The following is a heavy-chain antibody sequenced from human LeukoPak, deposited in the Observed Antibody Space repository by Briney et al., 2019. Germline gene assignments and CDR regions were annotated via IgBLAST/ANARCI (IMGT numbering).Heavy chain of an antibody. CDR3: ARVGSVYGSGSYDY. J-gene: IGHJ4*02. CDR1: GFTFSSYD. Sequence: PGGSLRLSCAASGFTFSSYDMHWVRQATGKGLEWVSAIGTAGDTYYPGSVKGRFTISRENAKNFLYLQMNSLRAGDTAVYYCARVGSVYGSGSYDYWGQGTLVTVSS. CDR2: IGTAGDT. V-gene: IGHV3-13*01. D-gene: IGHD3-10*01.